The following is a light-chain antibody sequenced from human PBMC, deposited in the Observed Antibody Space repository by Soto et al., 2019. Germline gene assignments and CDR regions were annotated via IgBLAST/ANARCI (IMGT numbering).Light chain of an antibody. V-gene: IGKV3D-20*02. CDR2: GAS. CDR1: QSVSSSY. Sequence: EIVLTQSPGTLSLSPGERATLSCRASQSVSSSYLAWYQQKPGQAPRLLIYGASSRATGIPERFSGSGCGTDLTLTISRLEREVFAVYYCQQGHNWPLTFGQGTRLEI. CDR3: QQGHNWPLT. J-gene: IGKJ2*01.